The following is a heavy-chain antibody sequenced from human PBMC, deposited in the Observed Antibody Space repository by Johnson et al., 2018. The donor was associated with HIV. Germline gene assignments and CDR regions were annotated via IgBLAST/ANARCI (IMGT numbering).Heavy chain of an antibody. D-gene: IGHD6-6*01. Sequence: VQLVESGGGLVKPGGSLRLSCAASGFTFSDAWMSWVRQASGKGLEWVGHIRSKGNNYATAYAAPVKGRFTISRDDSKHTAYLQMNSLKTEDTVVYYWAAIAARPLDAFDIWGQGTMVTVSS. CDR3: AAIAARPLDAFDI. CDR1: GFTFSDAW. V-gene: IGHV3-73*01. CDR2: IRSKGNNYAT. J-gene: IGHJ3*02.